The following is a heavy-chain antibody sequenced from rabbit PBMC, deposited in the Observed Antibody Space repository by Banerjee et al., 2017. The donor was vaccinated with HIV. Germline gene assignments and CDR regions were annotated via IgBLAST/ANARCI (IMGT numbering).Heavy chain of an antibody. CDR3: ARDPNYDDIFYYDL. D-gene: IGHD1-1*01. J-gene: IGHJ5*01. CDR1: GFSSSSNYW. Sequence: QEHLEESGGGPLKPRGSLTLTCTASGFSSSSNYWICWVRQAPGKGLEWIGCISTSSGNTGYATWAKGRFTISKTSSTTVTLQMTSLTVADTATYFCARDPNYDDIFYYDLWGQGTHFAVS. CDR2: ISTSSGNT. V-gene: IGHV1S45*01.